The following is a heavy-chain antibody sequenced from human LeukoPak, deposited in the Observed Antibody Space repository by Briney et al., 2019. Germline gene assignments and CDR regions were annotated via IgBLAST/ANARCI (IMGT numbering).Heavy chain of an antibody. D-gene: IGHD2-21*02. CDR1: GFTFSSYA. V-gene: IGHV3-23*01. CDR3: AKDGAEVVVTAIYFDY. CDR2: ISGSGGST. Sequence: GGSLRLSCAASGFTFSSYAMSWVRQAPGKGLEWVSAISGSGGSTYYADSVKGRFTISRDNSKNTLYLQMNSLRAEDTAVYYCAKDGAEVVVTAIYFDYWGQGTLVTVSS. J-gene: IGHJ4*02.